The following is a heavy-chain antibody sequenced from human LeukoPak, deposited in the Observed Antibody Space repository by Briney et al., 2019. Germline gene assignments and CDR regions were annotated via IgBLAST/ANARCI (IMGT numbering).Heavy chain of an antibody. J-gene: IGHJ5*02. CDR3: ARSRNRFAP. CDR1: GGSFSGYH. V-gene: IGHV4-34*01. CDR2: INHSGST. Sequence: PSETLSLTCGVHGGSFSGYHWSWIRQPPGKGLEWIGEINHSGSTKYNPSLQSRVTISVDTSKNHFSLRLTSVAAADTAVYYCARSRNRFAPWGQGTLVTVSS.